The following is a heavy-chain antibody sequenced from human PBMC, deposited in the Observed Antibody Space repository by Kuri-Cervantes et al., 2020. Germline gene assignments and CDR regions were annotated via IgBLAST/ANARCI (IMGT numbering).Heavy chain of an antibody. CDR1: GFTFSSYS. V-gene: IGHV3-21*01. CDR3: ARDPGYSGYVGAFDI. CDR2: ISSSSYI. Sequence: GGSLRLSCAASGFTFSSYSMNWVRQAPGKGLEWVSSISSSSYIYYADSVKGRFTISRDNAKSSLYLQMNSLRAEDTAVYYCARDPGYSGYVGAFDIWGQGTMVTVSS. D-gene: IGHD5-12*01. J-gene: IGHJ3*02.